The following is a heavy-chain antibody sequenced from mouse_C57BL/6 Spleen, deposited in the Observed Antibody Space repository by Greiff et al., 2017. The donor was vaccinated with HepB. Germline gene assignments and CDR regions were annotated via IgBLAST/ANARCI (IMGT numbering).Heavy chain of an antibody. CDR3: ARYESLTAMDY. D-gene: IGHD6-2*01. V-gene: IGHV1-69*01. CDR2: IDPSDSYT. CDR1: GYTFTSYW. Sequence: QVQLKQPGAELVMPGASVKLSCKASGYTFTSYWMHWVKQRPGQGLEWIGEIDPSDSYTNYNQKFKGKSTLTVDKSSSTAYMQLSSLTSEDSAVYYCARYESLTAMDYWGQGTSVTVSS. J-gene: IGHJ4*01.